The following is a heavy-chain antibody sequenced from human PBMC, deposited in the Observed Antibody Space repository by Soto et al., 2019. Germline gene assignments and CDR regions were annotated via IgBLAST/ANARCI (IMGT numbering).Heavy chain of an antibody. CDR2: IYYSGST. V-gene: IGHV4-39*01. Sequence: SETLSLTCTVSGGSISSSSYYWGWIRQPPGKGLECIGSIYYSGSTYENPSLKIRVAISVDTSKNLFSLTLSSVTDADTAVYYCARRRTESYYDSSGYYFDYWGQGTLVTVSS. J-gene: IGHJ4*02. D-gene: IGHD3-22*01. CDR1: GGSISSSSYY. CDR3: ARRRTESYYDSSGYYFDY.